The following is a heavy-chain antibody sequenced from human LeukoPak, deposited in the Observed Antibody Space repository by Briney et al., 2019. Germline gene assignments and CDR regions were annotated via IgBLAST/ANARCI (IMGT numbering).Heavy chain of an antibody. D-gene: IGHD2-2*01. J-gene: IGHJ4*02. CDR2: ISYDGSNK. V-gene: IGHV3-30-3*01. CDR1: GFTFSSYA. CDR3: ARAGDIVVVPAAHIDY. Sequence: GGSLRLSCAASGFTFSSYAMHWVRQAPGKGLEWVAVISYDGSNKYYADSVKGRFTISRDNSKNSLYLQMNSLRAEDTAVYYCARAGDIVVVPAAHIDYWGQGTLVTVSS.